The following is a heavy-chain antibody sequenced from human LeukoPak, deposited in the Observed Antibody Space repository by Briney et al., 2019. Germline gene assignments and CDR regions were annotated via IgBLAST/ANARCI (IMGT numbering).Heavy chain of an antibody. CDR2: IYYSGST. CDR3: ARGSSSSGRIDY. CDR1: GGSISSGGYY. D-gene: IGHD6-6*01. Sequence: PSETLSLTCTVSGGSISSGGYYWSWIRQHPGKGLEWIGYIYYSGSTYYNPSLKSRVTISVDTSKNQFSLKLSSVTAADTAVYYCARGSSSSGRIDYWGQGTLVTVSS. V-gene: IGHV4-31*03. J-gene: IGHJ4*02.